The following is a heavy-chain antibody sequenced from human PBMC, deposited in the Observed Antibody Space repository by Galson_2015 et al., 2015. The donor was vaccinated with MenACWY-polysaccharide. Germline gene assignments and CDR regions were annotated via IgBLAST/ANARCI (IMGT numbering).Heavy chain of an antibody. V-gene: IGHV4-61*08. CDR3: ARASPSPSMDV. Sequence: SETLSLTCTVSGGSISSGGYYWSWIRQHPGKGLEWIGYIHYSGSTNYNPSLKSRVTISVDTSKNQFSLKLSSVTAADTAVYYCARASPSPSMDVWGQGTTVTVSS. J-gene: IGHJ6*02. CDR2: IHYSGST. CDR1: GGSISSGGYY.